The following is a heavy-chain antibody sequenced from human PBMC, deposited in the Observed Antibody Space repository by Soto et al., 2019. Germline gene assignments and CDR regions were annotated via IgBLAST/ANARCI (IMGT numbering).Heavy chain of an antibody. D-gene: IGHD4-4*01. Sequence: GGSLRLSCAASGFTFSSYAMHWVRQAPGKGLEWVAVISYDGSNKYYADSVKGRFTISRDNSKNTLYLQMNSLRAEDTAVYYCARDGPEKDDYSNSFDYWGQGTLVTVSS. CDR3: ARDGPEKDDYSNSFDY. J-gene: IGHJ4*02. CDR1: GFTFSSYA. V-gene: IGHV3-30-3*01. CDR2: ISYDGSNK.